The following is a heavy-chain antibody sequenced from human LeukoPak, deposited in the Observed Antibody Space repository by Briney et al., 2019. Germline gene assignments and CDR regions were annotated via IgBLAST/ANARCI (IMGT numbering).Heavy chain of an antibody. Sequence: GSLRLSCAASGFTFSSYDMHWVRQATGKGLEWVSAIGTAGDTYYPGSVKGRFTISRENAKNSLYLQMNSLRAGDTAVYYCAREANLAAADSPNSYYYYGMDVWGQGTTVTVSS. D-gene: IGHD6-13*01. CDR1: GFTFSSYD. CDR3: AREANLAAADSPNSYYYYGMDV. CDR2: IGTAGDT. J-gene: IGHJ6*02. V-gene: IGHV3-13*01.